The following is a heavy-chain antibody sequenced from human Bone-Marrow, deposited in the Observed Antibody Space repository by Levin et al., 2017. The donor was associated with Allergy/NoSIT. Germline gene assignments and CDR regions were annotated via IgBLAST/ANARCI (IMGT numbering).Heavy chain of an antibody. D-gene: IGHD6-19*01. CDR3: TQGSSWLVDY. V-gene: IGHV4-59*02. CDR1: GGSVSYFF. Sequence: SETLSLTCTVSGGSVSYFFWNWFRQLPGKGLEWIGYINHSGTTNYNPSLKSRVTISSDTSKNQFSLRLTSVTAADTAVYYCTQGSSWLVDYWGQGALVTVSS. CDR2: INHSGTT. J-gene: IGHJ4*02.